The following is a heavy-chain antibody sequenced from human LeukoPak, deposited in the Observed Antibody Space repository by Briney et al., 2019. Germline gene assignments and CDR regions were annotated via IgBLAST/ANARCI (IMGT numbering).Heavy chain of an antibody. Sequence: GASVKVSCKVSGYTLTELSMHLVGQAPGKGLEGMGGFDPEDGETIYVQKFQGRVTMTEDTSTDTAYMALSSLRSEDTAVYYCATLTPLHDSPVTTYFDYWGQGTLVTVSS. CDR2: FDPEDGET. V-gene: IGHV1-24*01. CDR1: GYTLTELS. J-gene: IGHJ4*02. D-gene: IGHD4-17*01. CDR3: ATLTPLHDSPVTTYFDY.